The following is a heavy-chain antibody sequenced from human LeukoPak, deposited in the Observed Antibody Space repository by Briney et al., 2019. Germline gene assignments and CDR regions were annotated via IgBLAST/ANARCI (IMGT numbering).Heavy chain of an antibody. J-gene: IGHJ4*02. D-gene: IGHD6-13*01. CDR1: GYTFTSYG. CDR2: ISAYNGNT. V-gene: IGHV1-18*01. Sequence: ASVKVSCKASGYTFTSYGISWVRQAPGQGLEWMGWISAYNGNTNYAQELQGRVTMTTDASTSTAYMELRSLRSDDTAVYYCARVKAAADFDYWGQGTLVTVSS. CDR3: ARVKAAADFDY.